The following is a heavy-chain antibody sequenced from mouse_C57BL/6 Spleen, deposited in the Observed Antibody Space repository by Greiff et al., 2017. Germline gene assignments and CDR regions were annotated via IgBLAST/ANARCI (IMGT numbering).Heavy chain of an antibody. CDR1: GYSITSGYY. V-gene: IGHV3-6*01. Sequence: EVQLQQSGPGLVKPSQSLSLTCSVTGYSITSGYYWNWIRQFPGNKLEWMGYISYDGSNNYNPSLKNRISITRDTSKNQFFLKLNSVNTEDTATYYCARIYDGYYGYYAMDYWGQGTSVTVSS. D-gene: IGHD2-3*01. J-gene: IGHJ4*01. CDR2: ISYDGSN. CDR3: ARIYDGYYGYYAMDY.